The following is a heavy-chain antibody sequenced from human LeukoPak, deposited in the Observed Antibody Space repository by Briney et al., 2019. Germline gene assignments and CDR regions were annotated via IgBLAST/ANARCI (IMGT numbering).Heavy chain of an antibody. CDR1: GFTFSDHF. D-gene: IGHD3-22*01. J-gene: IGHJ4*02. CDR2: IRNKLRGYTT. Sequence: GGSLRLSCAASGFTFSDHFMDWVGQGPGKGLEGVGRIRNKLRGYTTEYAASVKGRFSISRDDSKNSVYLQMNSLKSEDTAVYYCVRGGRDSSGYYYIDYWGQGTLVTVSS. CDR3: VRGGRDSSGYYYIDY. V-gene: IGHV3-72*01.